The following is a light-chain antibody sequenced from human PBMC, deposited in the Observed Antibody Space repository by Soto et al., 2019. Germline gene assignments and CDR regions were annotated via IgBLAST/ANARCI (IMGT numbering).Light chain of an antibody. CDR1: SSDVGSYNL. CDR2: EVS. CDR3: AAWDDGLIGSVA. Sequence: QSVLTQPASVSGSPGQSITISCTGTSSDVGSYNLVSWYQQHPGKAPKLMIYEVSKRPSGVSDRFSGSKSGTTASLTITGLQSDDEADYYCAAWDDGLIGSVAFGGGTKVTVL. J-gene: IGLJ2*01. V-gene: IGLV2-23*02.